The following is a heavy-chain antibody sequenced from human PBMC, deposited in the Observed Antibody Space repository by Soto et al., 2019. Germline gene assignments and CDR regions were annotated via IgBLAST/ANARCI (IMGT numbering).Heavy chain of an antibody. J-gene: IGHJ6*03. CDR2: ISAYNGNT. Sequence: ASVKVSCKASGYTFTSYGISWVRQAPGQGLEWMGWISAYNGNTNYAQKLQGRVTMTTDTSTSTAYMELRSLRSDDTAVYYCAIGTIGSSRSTYYYYMDVWGKGTTVTVSS. D-gene: IGHD2-2*01. CDR1: GYTFTSYG. V-gene: IGHV1-18*01. CDR3: AIGTIGSSRSTYYYYMDV.